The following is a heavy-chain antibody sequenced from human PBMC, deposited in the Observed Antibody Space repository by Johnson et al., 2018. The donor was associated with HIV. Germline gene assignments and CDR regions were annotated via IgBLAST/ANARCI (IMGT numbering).Heavy chain of an antibody. J-gene: IGHJ3*02. CDR3: AREAVTLRGWGHVFDI. CDR2: IGTAGDT. CDR1: EFAFSSYD. Sequence: EVQLVESGGGVVRPGGSLRLPCAASEFAFSSYDMHWVRQAPGKGLEWVSSIGTAGDTYYSGSVKGRFTISRENAKNSLYLQMNSLRAEDTAVYYCAREAVTLRGWGHVFDIWGQGTMVTVSS. V-gene: IGHV3-13*01. D-gene: IGHD3-16*01.